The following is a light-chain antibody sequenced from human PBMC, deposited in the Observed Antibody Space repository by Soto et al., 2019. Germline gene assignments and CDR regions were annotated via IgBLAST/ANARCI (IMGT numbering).Light chain of an antibody. V-gene: IGKV1-39*01. CDR2: GAS. CDR3: QQTYTTPEIT. Sequence: QITYSPSSLSASVGDRVTITCRASQSISISLNWYQLKPGKAPNLLMYGASYLKSGVPTRFRGSGSGTDFTLTISSLQPEDFATYYCQQTYTTPEITFGQGTRLEIK. CDR1: QSISIS. J-gene: IGKJ5*01.